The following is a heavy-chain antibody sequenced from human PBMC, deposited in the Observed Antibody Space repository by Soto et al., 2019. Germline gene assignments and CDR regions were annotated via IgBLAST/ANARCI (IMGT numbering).Heavy chain of an antibody. CDR3: ARVVPGAEAWFGP. V-gene: IGHV1-18*01. Sequence: QVQLVQSGGEVKRPGASVKVSCKTSGYTFSNYGITWVRQAPGQPLEWLGWISLYSDGTNYAQKFQGRVSMTTDTSITTTYMELRSLRFYDTAVYYCARVVPGAEAWFGPWGQGTLVTVPS. CDR1: GYTFSNYG. CDR2: ISLYSDGT. D-gene: IGHD2-2*01. J-gene: IGHJ5*02.